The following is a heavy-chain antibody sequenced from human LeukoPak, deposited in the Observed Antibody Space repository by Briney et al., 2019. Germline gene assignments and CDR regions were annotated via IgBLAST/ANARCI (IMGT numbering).Heavy chain of an antibody. CDR3: ARDLPGYCSSTSCYSAAENSYNWFDP. Sequence: ASVKVSCTASGYTFTSYYMHWVRQAPGQGLEWMGIINPSGGSTSYAQKFQGRVTMTRDTSTSTVYMELSSLRSEDTAVYYCARDLPGYCSSTSCYSAAENSYNWFDPWGQGTLVTVSS. CDR1: GYTFTSYY. D-gene: IGHD2-2*02. J-gene: IGHJ5*02. V-gene: IGHV1-46*01. CDR2: INPSGGST.